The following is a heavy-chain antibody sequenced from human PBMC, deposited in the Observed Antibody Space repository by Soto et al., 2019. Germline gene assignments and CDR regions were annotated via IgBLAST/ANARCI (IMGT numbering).Heavy chain of an antibody. J-gene: IGHJ4*02. CDR1: GFSFTAYD. Sequence: PRGSLRLSFATSGFSFTAYDLTWVRWAPGKGLDWVSGNSPIGDSTYYADPVKRRFTISRDNSKTLLYLQVNSLRAEDTAVYYWAFKGTANPFYWGQGTLVTFSS. V-gene: IGHV3-23*01. CDR2: NSPIGDST. D-gene: IGHD2-21*02. CDR3: AFKGTANPFY.